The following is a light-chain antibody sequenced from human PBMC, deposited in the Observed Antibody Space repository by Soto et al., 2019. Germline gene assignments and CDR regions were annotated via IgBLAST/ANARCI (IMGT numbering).Light chain of an antibody. J-gene: IGLJ2*01. Sequence: QSVLTQPPSVSEAPRQRVTISCSGSSSNIGNNAVNWYQQLPGKAPKLLIYYDDLLPSGVSDRFSGSKSGTSASLAISGLQSEDEGGYFRAALEYSLDCSGFGGGTKLTVL. V-gene: IGLV1-36*01. CDR3: AALEYSLDCSG. CDR1: SSNIGNNA. CDR2: YDD.